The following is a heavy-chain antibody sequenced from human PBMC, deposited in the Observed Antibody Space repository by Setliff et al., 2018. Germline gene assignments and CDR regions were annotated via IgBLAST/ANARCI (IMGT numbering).Heavy chain of an antibody. CDR2: LYYSGSP. J-gene: IGHJ4*02. D-gene: IGHD2-21*01. CDR1: GGSISSSNW. CDR3: ARTLLLSPYYFDY. V-gene: IGHV4-4*02. Sequence: SETLSLTCAVSGGSISSSNWWSWVRQPPGKGLEWIGYLYYSGSPNYNPSLKSRVTISVDTSKNQFSLKLSSVTAADTAVYYCARTLLLSPYYFDYWGQGTLVTVPQ.